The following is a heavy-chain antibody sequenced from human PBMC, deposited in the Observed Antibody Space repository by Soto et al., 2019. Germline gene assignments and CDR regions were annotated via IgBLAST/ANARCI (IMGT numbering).Heavy chain of an antibody. CDR2: INPNSGGT. CDR1: GYTFAGYY. V-gene: IGHV1-2*02. Sequence: ASVKFSCKASGYTFAGYYMHWVRQAPGQGLEWMGWINPNSGGTNYAQKFQGRVTMTRDTSISTAYMELSRLRSDDTAVYYCARARDWAPPFDYWGQGTLVTVSS. J-gene: IGHJ4*02. CDR3: ARARDWAPPFDY. D-gene: IGHD2-21*01.